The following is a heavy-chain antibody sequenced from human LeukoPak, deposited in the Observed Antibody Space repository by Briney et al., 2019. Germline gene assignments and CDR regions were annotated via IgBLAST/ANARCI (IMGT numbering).Heavy chain of an antibody. J-gene: IGHJ4*02. CDR3: ARHLVTAIHYYFDY. Sequence: ASVKVSCKASGYTFTSYYMHWVRQATGQGLEWMVIINPSGGSTSYAQQFQGRVTMTRDISTSTVYMELSSLRSEDTAVYYCARHLVTAIHYYFDYWGQGTLVTVSS. CDR1: GYTFTSYY. D-gene: IGHD2-21*02. V-gene: IGHV1-46*01. CDR2: INPSGGST.